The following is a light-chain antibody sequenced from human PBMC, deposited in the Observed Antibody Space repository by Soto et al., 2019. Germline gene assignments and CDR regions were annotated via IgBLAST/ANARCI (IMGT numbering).Light chain of an antibody. CDR2: DVS. V-gene: IGLV2-14*03. CDR1: SSDVGGYNY. CDR3: SSYTGSSTYV. Sequence: QSVLTQPASVSGSPGQSITISCTGTSSDVGGYNYVSWYQQHPGKAPKLMIYDVSNRPSGVPNRFSGSKSGNTASLTISGLQTEDESDYYCSSYTGSSTYVFGTGTKLTVL. J-gene: IGLJ1*01.